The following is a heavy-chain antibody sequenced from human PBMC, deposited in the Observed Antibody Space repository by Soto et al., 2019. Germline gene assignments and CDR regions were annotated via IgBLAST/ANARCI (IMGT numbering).Heavy chain of an antibody. CDR1: GYTFSTYG. Sequence: QVQLVQSGAEVTKPGASVRVSCKTSGYTFSTYGLSWVRQAPGQGLEWMGWSVADSGNTAYAQKFQGRVTVTTDRPTTPASTELRSLSSHDTALYYCARVAGSGSASRHFDTWGQGTLVTVSS. J-gene: IGHJ4*02. D-gene: IGHD2-2*01. V-gene: IGHV1-18*01. CDR3: ARVAGSGSASRHFDT. CDR2: SVADSGNT.